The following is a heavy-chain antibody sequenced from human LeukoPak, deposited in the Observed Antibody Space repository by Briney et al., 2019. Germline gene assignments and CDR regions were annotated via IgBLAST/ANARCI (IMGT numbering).Heavy chain of an antibody. J-gene: IGHJ4*02. V-gene: IGHV3-64D*09. CDR3: KSSPTSRIDS. CDR1: GFTFSTSP. D-gene: IGHD6-13*01. Sequence: GGSLRLSCAASGFTFSTSPMHWVRQAPGKGLEYVSAIGSTGGDTYYADSVKGRFAISRDNSKNTVYLQMSSLRPEDTAIYYCKSSPTSRIDSWGQGTLVTVSS. CDR2: IGSTGGDT.